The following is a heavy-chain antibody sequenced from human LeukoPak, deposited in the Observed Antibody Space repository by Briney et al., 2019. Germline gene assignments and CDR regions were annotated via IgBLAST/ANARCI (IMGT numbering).Heavy chain of an antibody. CDR1: GFTFSSYA. Sequence: GGSLRLSCAASGFTFSSYAMHWVRQAPGKGLEYVSAISSNGGSTYYANSVKGRFTISRDNSKNTLYLQMGSLRAEDMAVYYCARDGGVVGATADAFDIWGQGTMVTVSS. CDR3: ARDGGVVGATADAFDI. CDR2: ISSNGGST. J-gene: IGHJ3*02. V-gene: IGHV3-64*01. D-gene: IGHD1-26*01.